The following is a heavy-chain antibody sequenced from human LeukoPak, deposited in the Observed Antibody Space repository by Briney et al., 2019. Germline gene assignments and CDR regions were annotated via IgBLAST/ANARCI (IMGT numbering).Heavy chain of an antibody. J-gene: IGHJ4*02. D-gene: IGHD1-14*01. Sequence: PSETLSLTCTVSGGSISGYYWTWIRQPPGKGLEWIGYISYSGSTNYNPSLQSRVTMSVDSSKNQFFLQLSTVTASDTATYCCASGTYGTLCFWGQGTLVPVSS. CDR2: ISYSGST. CDR1: GGSISGYY. CDR3: ASGTYGTLCF. V-gene: IGHV4-59*12.